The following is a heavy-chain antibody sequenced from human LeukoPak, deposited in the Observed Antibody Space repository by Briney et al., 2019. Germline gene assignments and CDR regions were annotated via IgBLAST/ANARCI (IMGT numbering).Heavy chain of an antibody. CDR1: GFTFSSYG. CDR2: IRYDGSNK. D-gene: IGHD6-6*01. CDR3: AKKEYSSSPSDY. Sequence: PGGSLRLSCAPSGFTFSSYGMHWVRQAPGKGLEWVAFIRYDGSNKYYADSVKGRFTISRDNSKNTLYLQMNSLRAEDTAVYYCAKKEYSSSPSDYWGQGTLVTVSS. V-gene: IGHV3-30*02. J-gene: IGHJ4*02.